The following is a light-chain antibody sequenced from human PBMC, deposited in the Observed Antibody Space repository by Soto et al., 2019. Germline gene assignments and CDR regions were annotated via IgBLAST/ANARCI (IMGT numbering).Light chain of an antibody. Sequence: QSVLTQPPSVSAAPGQKVTISCSGSSSNIGNNYVSWYQHLPGTAPKLLIYDNNKRPSGIPDRFSGSKSGTSATLGITGLQTGDEADYYCATWDSRLGAGVFGGGTKLTVL. CDR1: SSNIGNNY. V-gene: IGLV1-51*01. J-gene: IGLJ2*01. CDR2: DNN. CDR3: ATWDSRLGAGV.